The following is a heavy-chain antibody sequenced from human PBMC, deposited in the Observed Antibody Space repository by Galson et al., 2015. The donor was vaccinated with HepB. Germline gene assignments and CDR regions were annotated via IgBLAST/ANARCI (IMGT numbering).Heavy chain of an antibody. D-gene: IGHD3-3*01. CDR3: ARVENGDDFWSGEYYYYGMDV. CDR2: ISAYNGNT. Sequence: SVKVSCKASGYTFTSYGISWVRQAPGQGLEWMGWISAYNGNTNYAQKLQGRVTMTTDTSTSTAYMELRSLRSDDTAVYYCARVENGDDFWSGEYYYYGMDVWGQGTTVTVSS. J-gene: IGHJ6*02. V-gene: IGHV1-18*01. CDR1: GYTFTSYG.